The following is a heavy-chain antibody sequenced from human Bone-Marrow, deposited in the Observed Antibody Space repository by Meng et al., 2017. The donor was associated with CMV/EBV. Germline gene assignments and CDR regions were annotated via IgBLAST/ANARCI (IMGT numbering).Heavy chain of an antibody. CDR2: ISSSGSFR. CDR3: ARDRMYYFDY. CDR1: GFTFNTST. Sequence: GESLKISCEVSGFTFNTSTMNWFRQAPGKGLEWVSSISSSGSFRHYADSVRGRFTVSRDNAKNSLYLQMNSLRAEDTAVYYCARDRMYYFDYWGQGTLVTVSS. V-gene: IGHV3-21*06. J-gene: IGHJ4*02.